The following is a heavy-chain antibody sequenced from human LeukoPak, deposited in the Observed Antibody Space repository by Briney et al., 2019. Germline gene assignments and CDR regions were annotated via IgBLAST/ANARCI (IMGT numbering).Heavy chain of an antibody. J-gene: IGHJ4*02. CDR2: ISSSSSYI. Sequence: PGGSLRLSCAVAGFTVTNNYMNWVRQAPGKGLEWVSSISSSSSYIYYADSVKGRFTISRDNAKNSLYLQMNSLRAEDTAVYYCARVFGPDQFDYWGQGTLVTVSS. CDR1: GFTVTNNY. CDR3: ARVFGPDQFDY. D-gene: IGHD3-3*01. V-gene: IGHV3-21*01.